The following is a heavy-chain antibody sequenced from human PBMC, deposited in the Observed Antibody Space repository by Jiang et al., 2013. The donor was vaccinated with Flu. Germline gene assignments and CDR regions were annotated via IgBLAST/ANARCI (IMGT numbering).Heavy chain of an antibody. CDR3: AXGGDYGDFTTNWFDP. CDR1: GGSISSYY. CDR2: IYYSGST. V-gene: IGHV4-59*01. Sequence: GSGLVKPSETLSLTCTVSGGSISSYYWSWIRQPPGKGLEWIGYIYYSGSTNYNPSLKSRVTISVDTSKNQFSLKLSSVTAADTAVYYCAXGGDYGDFTTNWFDPWGQGTLVTVSS. D-gene: IGHD4-17*01. J-gene: IGHJ5*02.